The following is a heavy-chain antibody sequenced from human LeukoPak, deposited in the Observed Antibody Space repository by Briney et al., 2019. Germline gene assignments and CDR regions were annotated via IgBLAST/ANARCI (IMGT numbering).Heavy chain of an antibody. D-gene: IGHD3-22*01. Sequence: GGSLRLSCEDSGFTFRSYEMNWVRQAPGKGLEWVSSISSSSSYVYYADSVKGRFTISRDNAKNSLYLQMNSLRAEDTAVYYCARTYYYDSSGYLGYWGQGTLVTVSS. J-gene: IGHJ4*02. CDR2: ISSSSSYV. CDR3: ARTYYYDSSGYLGY. CDR1: GFTFRSYE. V-gene: IGHV3-21*01.